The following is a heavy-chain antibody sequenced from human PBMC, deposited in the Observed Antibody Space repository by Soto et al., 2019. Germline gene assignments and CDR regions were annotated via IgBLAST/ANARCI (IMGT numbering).Heavy chain of an antibody. J-gene: IGHJ6*02. CDR3: AREGTAAPRGNYYYYYGMDV. D-gene: IGHD2-2*01. V-gene: IGHV1-18*01. CDR1: GYTFTSYG. Sequence: ASVKVSCKASGYTFTSYGTSWVRQAPGQGLEWMGWISAYNGNTNYAQKLQGRVTMTTDTSTSTAYMELRSLRSDDTAVYYCAREGTAAPRGNYYYYYGMDVWGQGTTVTVSS. CDR2: ISAYNGNT.